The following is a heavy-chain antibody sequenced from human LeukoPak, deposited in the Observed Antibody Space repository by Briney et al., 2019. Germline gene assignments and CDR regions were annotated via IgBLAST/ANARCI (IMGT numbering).Heavy chain of an antibody. D-gene: IGHD3-10*01. CDR1: GYMFAAYY. V-gene: IGHV1-2*02. CDR3: AGLNSGNLRGILY. J-gene: IGHJ4*02. CDR2: INPNSGGT. Sequence: ASVKVSCKASGYMFAAYYINWVRQSPGLGLEWLGWINPNSGGTNYAQRFQGRVSMTSDTSTSTAYLELNGLRSDDTAVYFCAGLNSGNLRGILYWGQGSLVTVSS.